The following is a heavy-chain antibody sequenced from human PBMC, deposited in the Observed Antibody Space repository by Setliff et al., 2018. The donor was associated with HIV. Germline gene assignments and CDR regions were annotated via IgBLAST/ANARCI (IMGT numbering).Heavy chain of an antibody. V-gene: IGHV1-8*02. CDR2: MNPNSGNT. CDR3: ARGAWYTSGWYSSRYLDV. Sequence: GASVKVSCKASGYTFTSSDINWVRQATGQGLEWMGWMNPNSGNTGYAQKFQGRVTMTRDTSIRTAYMELSSLRSEDTAVDYCARGAWYTSGWYSSRYLDVWGKGTTVTVSS. CDR1: GYTFTSSD. J-gene: IGHJ6*03. D-gene: IGHD6-19*01.